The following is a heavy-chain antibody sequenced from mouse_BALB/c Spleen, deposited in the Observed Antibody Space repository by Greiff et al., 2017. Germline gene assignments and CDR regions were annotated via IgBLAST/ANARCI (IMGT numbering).Heavy chain of an antibody. J-gene: IGHJ4*01. D-gene: IGHD3-3*01. CDR1: GFTFSSYG. Sequence: EVKLMESGGGLVQPGGSLKLSCAASGFTFSSYGMSWVRQTPDKRLELVATINSNGGSTYYPDSVKGRFTISRDNAKNTLYLQMSSLKSEDTAMYYCARDRGDAMDYWGQGTSVTVSS. CDR3: ARDRGDAMDY. V-gene: IGHV5-6-3*01. CDR2: INSNGGST.